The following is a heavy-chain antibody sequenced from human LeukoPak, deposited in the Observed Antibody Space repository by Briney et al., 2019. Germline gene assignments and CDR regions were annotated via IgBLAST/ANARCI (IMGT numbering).Heavy chain of an antibody. J-gene: IGHJ3*02. CDR2: ISGSGGST. V-gene: IGHV3-23*01. CDR1: GFTFSSYA. D-gene: IGHD2-2*01. Sequence: GGSLRLSCAASGFTFSSYAMSWVRQAPGKGLEWVSAISGSGGSTYYADSVKGRFTISRDNSKNTLYLQMNSLRAEDTAVYYCALIVVVPAAIQDDAFDIWGQGTMVTVSS. CDR3: ALIVVVPAAIQDDAFDI.